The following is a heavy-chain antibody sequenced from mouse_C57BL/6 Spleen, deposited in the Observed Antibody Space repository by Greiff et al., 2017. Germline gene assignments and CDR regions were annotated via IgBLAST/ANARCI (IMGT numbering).Heavy chain of an antibody. CDR2: ISGGGGNT. D-gene: IGHD1-1*01. J-gene: IGHJ2*01. CDR3: ARNIFNTNVVPDY. Sequence: EVQLKESGGGLVKPGGSLKLSCAASGFTFSSYTMSWVRQTPEKRLEWVATISGGGGNTYYPDSVKGRFTISRDNAKNTLYLQMSSLRSEDTALYYCARNIFNTNVVPDYWGQGTTLTVSA. CDR1: GFTFSSYT. V-gene: IGHV5-9*01.